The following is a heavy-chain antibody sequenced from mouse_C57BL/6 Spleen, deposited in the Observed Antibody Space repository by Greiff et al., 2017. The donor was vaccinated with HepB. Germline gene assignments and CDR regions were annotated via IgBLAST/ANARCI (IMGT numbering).Heavy chain of an antibody. V-gene: IGHV5-4*03. CDR1: GFTFSSYA. CDR2: ISDGGSYT. CDR3: ARGINYYGSSYWYFDV. D-gene: IGHD1-1*01. Sequence: EVMLVESGGGLVKPGGSLKLSCAASGFTFSSYAMSWVRQTPEKRLEWVATISDGGSYTYYPDNVKGRFTISRDNAKNNLYLQMSHLKSEDTAMYYCARGINYYGSSYWYFDVWGTGTTVTVSS. J-gene: IGHJ1*03.